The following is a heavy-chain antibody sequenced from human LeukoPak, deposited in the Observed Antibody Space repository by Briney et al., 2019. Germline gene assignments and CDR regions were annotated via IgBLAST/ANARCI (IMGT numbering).Heavy chain of an antibody. D-gene: IGHD3-10*01. V-gene: IGHV1-18*01. Sequence: ASVKVSCKASGYTFTSYGISWVRQAPGQGLEWMGWISANNGDTNYAQELQGRVTMTTDTSTSTAYMELRSLRSDDTAVYYCARALWFGELSAWGQGTLVTVSS. CDR2: ISANNGDT. CDR3: ARALWFGELSA. CDR1: GYTFTSYG. J-gene: IGHJ5*02.